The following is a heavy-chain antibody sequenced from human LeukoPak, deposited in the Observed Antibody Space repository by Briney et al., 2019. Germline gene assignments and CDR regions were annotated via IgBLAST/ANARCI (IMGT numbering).Heavy chain of an antibody. CDR1: GDSVSSNSAA. CDR3: ARATKFAEGLNWFDP. Sequence: SQTLSLTCAISGDSVSSNSAAWNWIRRSPSRGLEWLGRTYYRSKWYNDYAVSVKSRITINPDTSKNQFSLQLNSVTPEDTAVYYCARATKFAEGLNWFDPWGQGTLVTVSS. V-gene: IGHV6-1*01. CDR2: TYYRSKWYN. D-gene: IGHD1-14*01. J-gene: IGHJ5*02.